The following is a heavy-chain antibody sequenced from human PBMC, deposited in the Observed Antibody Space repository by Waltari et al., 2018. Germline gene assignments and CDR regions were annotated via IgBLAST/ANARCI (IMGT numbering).Heavy chain of an antibody. CDR2: IHYSGTT. CDR3: VRGKLGFCTGSSCHLDL. J-gene: IGHJ5*02. D-gene: IGHD2-8*02. Sequence: QVQVQESGPGLVKPSETVSLTCTVSGDSISNHFWTWIRQPPETGLDWIGNIHYSGTTNYNPSLKSRVAISLDTSKNHLSLRLDSVTAADTALYFCVRGKLGFCTGSSCHLDLWGRGTLVTVSS. CDR1: GDSISNHF. V-gene: IGHV4-59*11.